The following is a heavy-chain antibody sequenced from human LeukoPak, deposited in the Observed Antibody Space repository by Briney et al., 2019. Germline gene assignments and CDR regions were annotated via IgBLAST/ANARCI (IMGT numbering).Heavy chain of an antibody. CDR2: IYYGGTT. D-gene: IGHD6-13*01. J-gene: IGHJ4*02. CDR3: ARGVYIAAAQYVY. Sequence: PSETLSLTCTVSGGSISSYYWSWIRQPPGKGLEWIGYIYYGGTTNYNPSLKSRVTISVDTSKNQFSLKLSSVTAADTAVYYCARGVYIAAAQYVYWGQGTLVTVSS. CDR1: GGSISSYY. V-gene: IGHV4-59*01.